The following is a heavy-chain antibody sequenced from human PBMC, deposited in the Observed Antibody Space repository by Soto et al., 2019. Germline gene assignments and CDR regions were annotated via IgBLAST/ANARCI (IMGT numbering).Heavy chain of an antibody. J-gene: IGHJ6*02. D-gene: IGHD1-26*01. CDR1: GFTFSSYS. Sequence: EVQLVESGGGLVKPGGSLRLSCAASGFTFSSYSMNWVRQAPGKGLEWVSSISSSSSYIYYADSVKGRFTISRDNAKNSLYLQMNSLRAEDTAVYYCARFPHFRELGLYGMDVWGQGTTVTVSS. V-gene: IGHV3-21*01. CDR2: ISSSSSYI. CDR3: ARFPHFRELGLYGMDV.